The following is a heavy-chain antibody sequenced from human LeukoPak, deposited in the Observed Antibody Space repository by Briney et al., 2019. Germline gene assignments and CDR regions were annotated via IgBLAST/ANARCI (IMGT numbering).Heavy chain of an antibody. Sequence: PGGSLRLSCAASGFTFSSYAMSWVRQAPGKGLEWVSAISGSGGSTYYADSVKGRFTISRDNSKNTLYLQMNSLRAEDTAVYYCAKVSVVVPAATYFDYWGQGTLVTVSS. CDR2: ISGSGGST. CDR1: GFTFSSYA. D-gene: IGHD2-2*01. J-gene: IGHJ4*02. V-gene: IGHV3-23*01. CDR3: AKVSVVVPAATYFDY.